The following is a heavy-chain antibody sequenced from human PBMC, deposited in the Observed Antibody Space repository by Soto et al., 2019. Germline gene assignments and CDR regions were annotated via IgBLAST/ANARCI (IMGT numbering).Heavy chain of an antibody. CDR3: ARDPTFYGDMYYFDY. CDR2: IIPILGIA. D-gene: IGHD4-17*01. J-gene: IGHJ4*02. V-gene: IGHV1-69*04. Sequence: GASVKVSCKASGGTFSSYTISWVRQAPGQGLEWMGRIIPILGIANYAQKFQGRVTITADKSTSTAYMELSSLRSEDTAVYYCARDPTFYGDMYYFDYWGQGTLVTVSS. CDR1: GGTFSSYT.